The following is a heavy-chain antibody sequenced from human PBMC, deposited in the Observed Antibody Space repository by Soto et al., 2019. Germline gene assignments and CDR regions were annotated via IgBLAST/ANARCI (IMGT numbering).Heavy chain of an antibody. CDR2: INPSGGGT. CDR3: ARDSTLAY. Sequence: VASVKVSCKASGYTFTGYYMHWVRQAPGQGLEWMGIINPSGGGTSYAQKFQARVTMTADTSTSTVYMELSSLRSEDTAVYYCARDSTLAYWGQGTLVTVSS. V-gene: IGHV1-46*01. J-gene: IGHJ4*02. CDR1: GYTFTGYY.